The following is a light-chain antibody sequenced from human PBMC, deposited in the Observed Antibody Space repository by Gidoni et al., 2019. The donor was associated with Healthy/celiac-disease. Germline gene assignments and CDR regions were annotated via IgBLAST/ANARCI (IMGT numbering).Light chain of an antibody. CDR2: QDS. CDR1: KLGDKY. J-gene: IGLJ2*01. CDR3: QAWDSSHVV. V-gene: IGLV3-1*01. Sequence: SYELTQPPSVSVSPGQTASITCSGDKLGDKYACWYQQKPGQSPVLVIYQDSKRPSGIPERFSGSNSGNTATLTISGTQAMDEADYYCQAWDSSHVVFGGRTKLTVL.